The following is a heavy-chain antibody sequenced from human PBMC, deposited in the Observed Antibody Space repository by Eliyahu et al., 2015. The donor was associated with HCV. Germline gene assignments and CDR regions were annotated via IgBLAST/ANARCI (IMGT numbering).Heavy chain of an antibody. V-gene: IGHV4-34*01. J-gene: IGHJ6*04. CDR3: ARATMYYDFWSGYFPPLGMDV. CDR2: INHSGST. Sequence: QVQLQQWGAGLLKPSETLSLTCAVYGGSFSGYYWXWIRQPPGKGLEWIGEINHSGSTNYNPSLKXRVTISVDTSKNQFSLKLSSVTAADTAVYYCARATMYYDFWSGYFPPLGMDVWGKGTTVTVSS. CDR1: GGSFSGYY. D-gene: IGHD3-3*01.